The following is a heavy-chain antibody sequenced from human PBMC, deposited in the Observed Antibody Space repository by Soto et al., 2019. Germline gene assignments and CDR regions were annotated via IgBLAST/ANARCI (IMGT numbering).Heavy chain of an antibody. CDR2: IRSKAYGGTT. CDR3: TAYYDNSGVQGY. CDR1: GFTFGDYA. Sequence: HPGGSLRLSCTASGFTFGDYAMSWFRQAPGKGLEWLGFIRSKAYGGTTECAASVKGRFTISRDDSKSFAYLQMNSLKTEDTAVYYCTAYYDNSGVQGYWGQGTLVTVSS. J-gene: IGHJ4*02. D-gene: IGHD3-22*01. V-gene: IGHV3-49*03.